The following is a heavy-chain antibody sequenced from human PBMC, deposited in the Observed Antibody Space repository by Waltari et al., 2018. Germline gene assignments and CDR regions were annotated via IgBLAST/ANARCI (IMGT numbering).Heavy chain of an antibody. CDR2: ISYSGST. D-gene: IGHD3-10*01. CDR3: ARDWAYYGSGSYCDY. CDR1: GGSISSDGYY. V-gene: IGHV4-39*07. Sequence: QLQLQESGPGLVKPSETLSLTCTVSGGSISSDGYYWGWIRKPPGKRLEWIGSISYSGSTYYNPSLKSRVTISVDTSKNQFSLRLSSVTAADTAVYYCARDWAYYGSGSYCDYWGQGTLVTVSS. J-gene: IGHJ4*02.